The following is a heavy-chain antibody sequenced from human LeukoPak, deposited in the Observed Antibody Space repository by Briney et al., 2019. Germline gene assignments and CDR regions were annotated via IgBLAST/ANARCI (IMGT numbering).Heavy chain of an antibody. J-gene: IGHJ5*01. D-gene: IGHD3-10*01. V-gene: IGHV4-59*08. CDR3: ARGRGGISHWFDS. CDR1: GGSISTYY. CDR2: IYDSGST. Sequence: SETLSLTCTVSGGSISTYYWSWIRQPPGKGLEWIGYIYDSGSTNCNSSLKSRVTISVDMSKNQFSLKLSSVTAADTAVYYCARGRGGISHWFDSWGQGTLVTVSS.